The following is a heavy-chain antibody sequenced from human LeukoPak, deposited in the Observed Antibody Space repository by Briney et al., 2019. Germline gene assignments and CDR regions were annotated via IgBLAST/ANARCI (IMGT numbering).Heavy chain of an antibody. CDR2: IYYSGST. J-gene: IGHJ3*02. Sequence: SDTLSLTCTVPGGSISSYYWSWIRQPPGKGLEWIGSIYYSGSTNYNPSLKSRVTISVDTSTNQFSLKLSSVTAADTDVYNWTRHTYDYGDYFDAFDSWGQGRMVTVSS. CDR1: GGSISSYY. D-gene: IGHD4-17*01. CDR3: TRHTYDYGDYFDAFDS. V-gene: IGHV4-59*08.